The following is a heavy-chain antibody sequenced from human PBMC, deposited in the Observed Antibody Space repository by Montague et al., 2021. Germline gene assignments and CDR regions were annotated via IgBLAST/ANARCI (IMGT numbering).Heavy chain of an antibody. CDR1: GDSLSSVGYS. V-gene: IGHV4-31*03. J-gene: IGHJ4*02. CDR2: MYYSGST. D-gene: IGHD6-13*01. Sequence: TLSLTCTVSGDSLSSVGYSWTWIRQHPGKGLEWIGYMYYSGSTYYNPSLKSRVTISEGTSKNHFSLRLTSVTAAATSVYYCARGRLATGDFDYWGQGTLVTVSS. CDR3: ARGRLATGDFDY.